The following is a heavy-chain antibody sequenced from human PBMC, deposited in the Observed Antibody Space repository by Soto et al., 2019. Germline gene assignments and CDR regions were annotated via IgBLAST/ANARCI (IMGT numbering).Heavy chain of an antibody. Sequence: SETLSLTCTVSGGSISSYYWSWIRQPPGKGLERIGSIYYSGSTYYNPSLKSRVTISVDTSKNQFSLKLSSVTAADTAVYYCARIPYSSSWETYFDYWGQGTLVTVSS. J-gene: IGHJ4*02. D-gene: IGHD6-13*01. V-gene: IGHV4-59*05. CDR2: IYYSGST. CDR1: GGSISSYY. CDR3: ARIPYSSSWETYFDY.